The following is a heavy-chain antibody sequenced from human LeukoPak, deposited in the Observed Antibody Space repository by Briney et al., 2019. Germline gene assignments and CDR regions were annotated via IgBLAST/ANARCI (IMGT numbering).Heavy chain of an antibody. Sequence: GGSLRLSCAASGFTVSRNYMSWVRQAPGKGLEWVSVIYSGGTTYYADSVKGRSTFSRDNSKNTLSLQMNSLRAEDTAVYYCARFPHYYDSSGYSFWGQGTLVTVSS. D-gene: IGHD3-22*01. J-gene: IGHJ4*02. CDR1: GFTVSRNY. V-gene: IGHV3-66*01. CDR2: IYSGGTT. CDR3: ARFPHYYDSSGYSF.